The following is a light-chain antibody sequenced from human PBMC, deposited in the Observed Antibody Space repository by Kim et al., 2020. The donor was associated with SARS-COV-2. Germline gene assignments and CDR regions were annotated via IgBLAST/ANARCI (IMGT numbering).Light chain of an antibody. Sequence: PGQTVALSCSGTRSDFGTYTYVSWYQQHPGKAPKLIIYEVTKRPSGVPDRFSASMSGNTASLTISGLQPEDEADYYCTSHANNDYVFGTGTKSPS. J-gene: IGLJ1*01. CDR3: TSHANNDYV. CDR2: EVT. CDR1: RSDFGTYTY. V-gene: IGLV2-8*01.